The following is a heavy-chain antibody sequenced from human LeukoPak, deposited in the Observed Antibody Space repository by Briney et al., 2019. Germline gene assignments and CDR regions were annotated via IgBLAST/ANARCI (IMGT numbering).Heavy chain of an antibody. D-gene: IGHD3-22*01. CDR1: GGSITPHY. J-gene: IGHJ4*02. V-gene: IGHV4-59*11. Sequence: SETLSLTCTLSGGSITPHYWSWIRQPPGKGLEWIGYIYDSGSTNYNPSLKSRVIISIDTSKNQFSLSLNSVTAADTAVYYCARAGDSSGLPDYCGQGTLVTVSS. CDR2: IYDSGST. CDR3: ARAGDSSGLPDY.